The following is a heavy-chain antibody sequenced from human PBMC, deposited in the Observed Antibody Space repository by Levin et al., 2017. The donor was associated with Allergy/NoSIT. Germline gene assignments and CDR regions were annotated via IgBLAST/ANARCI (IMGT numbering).Heavy chain of an antibody. V-gene: IGHV3-30*18. D-gene: IGHD3-10*01. CDR3: AKGYKSRGFDY. Sequence: GESLKISCAASGFTFSSYGMHWVRQAPGKGLEWVAVISYDGSNKYYADSVKGRFTISRDNSKNTLYLQMNSLRAEDTAVYYCAKGYKSRGFDYWGQGTLVTVSS. CDR1: GFTFSSYG. J-gene: IGHJ4*02. CDR2: ISYDGSNK.